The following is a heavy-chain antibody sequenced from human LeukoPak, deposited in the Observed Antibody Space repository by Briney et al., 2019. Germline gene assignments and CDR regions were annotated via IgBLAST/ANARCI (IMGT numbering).Heavy chain of an antibody. J-gene: IGHJ5*02. Sequence: GGSLRLSCAASGFTFSSYSMNWVRQAPGKGLEWVSSISSSSSYIYYADSVKGRFTISRDNARNSLYLQMNSLRAEDTAVYYCASEAAAGTHNWFDPWGQGTLVTVSS. CDR2: ISSSSSYI. V-gene: IGHV3-21*01. D-gene: IGHD6-13*01. CDR1: GFTFSSYS. CDR3: ASEAAAGTHNWFDP.